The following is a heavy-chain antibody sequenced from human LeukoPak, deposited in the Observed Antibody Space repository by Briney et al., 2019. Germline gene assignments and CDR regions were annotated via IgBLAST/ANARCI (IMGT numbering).Heavy chain of an antibody. CDR3: AREIRFLEWLYGWFDP. D-gene: IGHD3-3*01. CDR1: GYTFTSYG. Sequence: ASVKVSCKASGYTFTSYGISWVRQAPGQGLEWMGWISAYNGNTNYAQKLQGRVTMTTDTSTSTAYMELRSLRSDDTAVYYCAREIRFLEWLYGWFDPWGQGTLVTVSS. J-gene: IGHJ5*02. V-gene: IGHV1-18*01. CDR2: ISAYNGNT.